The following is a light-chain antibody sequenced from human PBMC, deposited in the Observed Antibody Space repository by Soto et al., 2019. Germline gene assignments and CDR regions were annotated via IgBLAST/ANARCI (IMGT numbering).Light chain of an antibody. CDR2: EVS. V-gene: IGLV2-14*01. CDR1: SSDVGGYNY. CDR3: SSYTRSSTSYV. Sequence: QSPQTQPASVSLSPGQSITISCTGTSSDVGGYNYVSWYQQHPGKAPKLMIYEVSNRPSRVSNRFSGSKSGNTASLTISGLQAEDEADYYCSSYTRSSTSYVFGTGTKVTVL. J-gene: IGLJ1*01.